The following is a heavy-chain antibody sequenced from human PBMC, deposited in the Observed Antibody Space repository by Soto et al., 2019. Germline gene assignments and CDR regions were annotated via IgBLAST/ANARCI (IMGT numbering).Heavy chain of an antibody. Sequence: GGSLRLSCAASGFTFSIYGMHWVRQAPAKGLEWVTFIWYDGSNKFYSDSVKGRFTISRDNSKNALYLQMDSLRADDTAVYYCVSDHYGSGNEGGYWGQGTLVTVSS. CDR1: GFTFSIYG. V-gene: IGHV3-33*01. D-gene: IGHD3-10*01. CDR2: IWYDGSNK. CDR3: VSDHYGSGNEGGY. J-gene: IGHJ4*02.